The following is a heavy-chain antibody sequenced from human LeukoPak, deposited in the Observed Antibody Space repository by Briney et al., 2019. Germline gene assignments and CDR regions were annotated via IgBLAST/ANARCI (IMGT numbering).Heavy chain of an antibody. CDR1: GFTFIDHP. D-gene: IGHD7-27*01. CDR3: VRDVNWGFDS. CDR2: IRGGGRSSDSGT. J-gene: IGHJ4*02. Sequence: GGSLRLSCATSGFTFIDHPMNCVRQAPAKGVEGVANIRGGGRSSDSGTDYADSVKGRFIISRDDDKNSVYLQMNSLRIEDSAFYYCVRDVNWGFDSWGQGALVTVSS. V-gene: IGHV3-11*06.